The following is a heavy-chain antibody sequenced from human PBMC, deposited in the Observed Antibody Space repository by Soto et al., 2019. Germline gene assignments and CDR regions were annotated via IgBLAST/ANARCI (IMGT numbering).Heavy chain of an antibody. D-gene: IGHD3-22*01. CDR1: GYTLTSYA. Sequence: QVQLVQSGAEVKKPGASVKVSCKASGYTLTSYAMHWVRQAPGQRLEWMGWINAGNGHTKYSQKFQVRVTITRATSASTAYMELGSLSSEDTAVYYCAGVRGYYYWDYWGQGTLVTVSP. J-gene: IGHJ4*02. CDR2: INAGNGHT. CDR3: AGVRGYYYWDY. V-gene: IGHV1-3*01.